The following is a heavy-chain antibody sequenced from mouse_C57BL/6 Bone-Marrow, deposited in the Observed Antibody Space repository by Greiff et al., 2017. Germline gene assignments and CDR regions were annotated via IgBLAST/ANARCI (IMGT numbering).Heavy chain of an antibody. Sequence: EVQVVESGGGLVQPGGSLKLSCAASGFTFSDYGMAWVRQAPRKGPEWVAFISNLAYSIYYADTVTGRFTISRENAKNTLYLEMSSLRSEDTAMYYCARRGYDGYWYFDVWGTGTTVTVSS. V-gene: IGHV5-15*01. J-gene: IGHJ1*03. CDR2: ISNLAYSI. D-gene: IGHD2-3*01. CDR1: GFTFSDYG. CDR3: ARRGYDGYWYFDV.